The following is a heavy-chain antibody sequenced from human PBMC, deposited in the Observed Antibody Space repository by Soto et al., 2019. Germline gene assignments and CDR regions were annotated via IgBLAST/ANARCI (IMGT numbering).Heavy chain of an antibody. CDR3: ASTDSYDLDAFDI. V-gene: IGHV4-59*08. D-gene: IGHD5-12*01. Sequence: SETLSLTCTVSGGSISSFYWSWIRQPPGKGLEWLGYIYYSGSTNYNPPLKSRVTISVDTSKNQFSLKLSSVTAADTAVYYCASTDSYDLDAFDIWGQGTMVTVSS. CDR2: IYYSGST. CDR1: GGSISSFY. J-gene: IGHJ3*02.